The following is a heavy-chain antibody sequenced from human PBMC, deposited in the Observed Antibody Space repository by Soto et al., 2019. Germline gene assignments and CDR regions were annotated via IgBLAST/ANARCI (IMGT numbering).Heavy chain of an antibody. CDR3: ATKSGRSKVATIIDWFDP. J-gene: IGHJ5*02. CDR1: GGTFSSYA. CDR2: IIPIFGTA. D-gene: IGHD5-12*01. Sequence: QVQLVQSGAEVKKPGSSVKVSCKASGGTFSSYAISWVRQAPGQGLEWMGGIIPIFGTANYAQKFQGRVTITADESTSTGYMERSSVRSEDTAVYYCATKSGRSKVATIIDWFDPWGQGTLVTVSS. V-gene: IGHV1-69*01.